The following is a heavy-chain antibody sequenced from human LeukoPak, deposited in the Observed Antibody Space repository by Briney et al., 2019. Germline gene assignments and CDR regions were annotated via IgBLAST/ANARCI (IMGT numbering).Heavy chain of an antibody. CDR3: AKGLLWFGESPLDY. J-gene: IGHJ4*02. CDR1: GFTFSSYG. V-gene: IGHV3-30*18. D-gene: IGHD3-10*01. CDR2: ISYDGSNK. Sequence: GGSLRLSCAASGFTFSSYGMHWVRQAPGKGLEWVAVISYDGSNKYYADSVKGRFTISRDNSKNTLYLQMNSLRAEDTAVYYCAKGLLWFGESPLDYWGQGTLVTVSS.